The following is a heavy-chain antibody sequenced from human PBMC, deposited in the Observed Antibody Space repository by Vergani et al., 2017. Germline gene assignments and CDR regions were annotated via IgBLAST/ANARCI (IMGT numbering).Heavy chain of an antibody. Sequence: QVQLVQSGAEVKKPGSSVKVSCKASVGTFSSYTISWVRQAPGQGLEWMGRIIPILGIANYAQKFQGRVTITADKSTSTAYMELSSLRSEDTAVYYCARAMDDSSGYYGYWYYYGMDVWGQGTTVTVSS. J-gene: IGHJ6*02. CDR2: IIPILGIA. V-gene: IGHV1-69*02. D-gene: IGHD3-22*01. CDR3: ARAMDDSSGYYGYWYYYGMDV. CDR1: VGTFSSYT.